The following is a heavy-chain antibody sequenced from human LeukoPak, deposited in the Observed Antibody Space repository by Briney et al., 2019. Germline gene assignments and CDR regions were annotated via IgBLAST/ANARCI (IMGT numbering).Heavy chain of an antibody. CDR2: ITGSDDKT. J-gene: IGHJ4*01. CDR3: ARDGTAAGLYFDL. D-gene: IGHD6-13*01. V-gene: IGHV3-23*01. Sequence: GGSLRLSCAASGFTFSSAAMTWVRQAPGQGLEWVSTITGSDDKTYYADSVKGRFTVSRDYSRNTLHLQMNSLRAEDTAVYYCARDGTAAGLYFDLWGQGTLVIVSS. CDR1: GFTFSSAA.